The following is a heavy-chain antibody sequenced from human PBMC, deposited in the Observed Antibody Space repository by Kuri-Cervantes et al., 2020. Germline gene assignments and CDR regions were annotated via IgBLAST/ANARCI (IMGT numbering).Heavy chain of an antibody. CDR3: ARGDLVVTAIRGDYYYYGMDV. Sequence: GESLKISCAASGFTFSDYYMSWIRQAPGKGLEWVSYISSSGSTIYYADSVKGRLTISRDNAKNSLYLQMNSLRAEDTAVYYCARGDLVVTAIRGDYYYYGMDVWGQGTTVTVSS. D-gene: IGHD2-21*02. J-gene: IGHJ6*02. V-gene: IGHV3-11*01. CDR2: ISSSGSTI. CDR1: GFTFSDYY.